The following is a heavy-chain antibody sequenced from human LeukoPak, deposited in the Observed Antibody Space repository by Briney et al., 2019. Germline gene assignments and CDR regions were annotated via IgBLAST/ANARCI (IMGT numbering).Heavy chain of an antibody. Sequence: GGSLRLSCAASGFTFSSYWMHWVRQAPGKGLVWVSRINSDGSSTSYADSVKGRFTISRDNAKNTLYLQMNSLRAEDTAVYYCAKYDIPLNYYGSGSYYNYYFDYWGQGTLVTVSS. D-gene: IGHD3-10*01. V-gene: IGHV3-74*01. CDR3: AKYDIPLNYYGSGSYYNYYFDY. CDR2: INSDGSST. CDR1: GFTFSSYW. J-gene: IGHJ4*02.